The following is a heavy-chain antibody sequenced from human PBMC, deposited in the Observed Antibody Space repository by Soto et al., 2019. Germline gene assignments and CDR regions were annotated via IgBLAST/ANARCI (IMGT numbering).Heavy chain of an antibody. V-gene: IGHV3-21*01. J-gene: IGHJ6*02. CDR2: ISSSSSYI. CDR3: ARDLNSNYGSCGMDV. Sequence: GGSLSLSCAASGFTFSSYSMNWVRQAPGKGLEWVSSISSSSSYIYYADSVKGRFTISRDNAKNSLYLQMNSLRAEDTAVYYCARDLNSNYGSCGMDVWGQGTTVTVSS. D-gene: IGHD4-4*01. CDR1: GFTFSSYS.